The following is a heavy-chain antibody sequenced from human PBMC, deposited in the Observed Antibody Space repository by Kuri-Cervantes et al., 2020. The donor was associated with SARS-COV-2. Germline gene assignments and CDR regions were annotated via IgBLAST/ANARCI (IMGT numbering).Heavy chain of an antibody. CDR2: IKEDGSQR. Sequence: GESLKISCAASGFTFSGYWMTWVRQAPGKGLEWVANIKEDGSQRYYVDSVKGRFTISRDNANSSLYLQMNYLGAGDTAVYYCAKDLTIAVAGFNWYFDLWGRGTLVTVSS. J-gene: IGHJ2*01. CDR3: AKDLTIAVAGFNWYFDL. V-gene: IGHV3-7*03. CDR1: GFTFSGYW. D-gene: IGHD6-19*01.